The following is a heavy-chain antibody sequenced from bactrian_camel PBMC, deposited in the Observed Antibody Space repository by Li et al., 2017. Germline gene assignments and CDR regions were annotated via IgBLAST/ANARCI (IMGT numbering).Heavy chain of an antibody. D-gene: IGHD5*01. CDR2: IDSDGDD. J-gene: IGHJ4*01. Sequence: VQLVESGGGLVQPGESLTLSCAASGFSIRTFCLSWFRQAPGKEREGIASIDSDGDDSYADSVKGRFTISRDYIANTLYLQMNSLKPEDTAMYYCAAVIGVRSSLQCWGAVVGGTPAVRYWGQGTQVTVS. V-gene: IGHV3S42*01. CDR1: GFSIRTFC. CDR3: AAVIGVRSSLQCWGAVVGGTPAVRY.